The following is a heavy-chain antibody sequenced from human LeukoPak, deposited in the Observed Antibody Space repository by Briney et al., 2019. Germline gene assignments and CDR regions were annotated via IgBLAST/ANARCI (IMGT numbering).Heavy chain of an antibody. D-gene: IGHD3-3*01. Sequence: ASVKVSCKASGYTFTGYYMHWVRQAPGQGLEWMGWINPNSGGTNYAQKLQGRVTMTTDTSTSTAYMELRSLRSDDTAVYYCAREENYDFWSGYYLGHKNWFDPWGQGTLVTVSS. CDR2: INPNSGGT. J-gene: IGHJ5*02. CDR3: AREENYDFWSGYYLGHKNWFDP. V-gene: IGHV1-2*02. CDR1: GYTFTGYY.